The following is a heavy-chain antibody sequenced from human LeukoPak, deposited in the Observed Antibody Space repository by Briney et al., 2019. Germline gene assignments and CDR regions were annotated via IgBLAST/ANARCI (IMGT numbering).Heavy chain of an antibody. Sequence: GGSLRLSCAASGFTFSSYGMSWVRQAPGEGVGWGSYISSSGSTIYYADSVKGRFTISRDNSKNTLYLEMNSLRAEDTAVYYCARDLYFALWGQGTLVTVSP. CDR3: ARDLYFAL. CDR1: GFTFSSYG. CDR2: ISSSGSTI. J-gene: IGHJ4*02. V-gene: IGHV3-48*01. D-gene: IGHD3-9*01.